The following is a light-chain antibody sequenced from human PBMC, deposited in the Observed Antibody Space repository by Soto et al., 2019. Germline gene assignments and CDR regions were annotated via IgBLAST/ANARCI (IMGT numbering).Light chain of an antibody. J-gene: IGKJ2*01. CDR3: HQYDNAPQT. V-gene: IGKV3-20*01. Sequence: EIVLMHSPGTLSLSPWEIATLSCRASQTLRRTYIAWYQQKPVQAPRVLIYGASKRATGIPDRFSGSGSGTDFSLTISRLEPEDFAVYYCHQYDNAPQTYGQGTKVDIK. CDR2: GAS. CDR1: QTLRRTY.